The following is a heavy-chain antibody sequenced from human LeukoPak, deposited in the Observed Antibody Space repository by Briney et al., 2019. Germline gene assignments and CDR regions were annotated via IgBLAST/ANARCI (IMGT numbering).Heavy chain of an antibody. V-gene: IGHV3-11*01. CDR2: ISSSGDIM. D-gene: IGHD6-13*01. CDR1: GFTFSDYY. J-gene: IGHJ3*01. CDR3: TRLDPDGSS. Sequence: GGSLRLSCAASGFTFSDYYMSWIRQAPGKGLEWVSYISSSGDIMYYADSVKGRFTISRDNAKNSLYLQMNSLRAEDTAVYYCTRLDPDGSSWGQGTMVTVSS.